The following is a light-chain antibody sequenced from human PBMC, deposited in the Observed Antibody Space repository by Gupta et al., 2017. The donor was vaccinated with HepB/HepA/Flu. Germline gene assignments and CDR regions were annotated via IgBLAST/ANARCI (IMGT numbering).Light chain of an antibody. J-gene: IGKJ4*01. V-gene: IGKV1-39*01. CDR1: QSISSY. CDR2: AAS. Sequence: DIQMTQSPSSLSASVGDRVTITCRASQSISSYLNWYQQRPGKAPELLIYAASSVQSGVPSRFSGSGSGTDFTLTISRLQPEDFGTYYCQQSHSTPLTFGGGTKVEIK. CDR3: QQSHSTPLT.